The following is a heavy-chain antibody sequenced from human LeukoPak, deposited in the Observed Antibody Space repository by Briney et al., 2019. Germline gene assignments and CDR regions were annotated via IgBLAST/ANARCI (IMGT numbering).Heavy chain of an antibody. CDR1: GGSFSDYY. J-gene: IGHJ4*02. V-gene: IGHV4-34*01. CDR2: IYHSEYT. CDR3: ARGGIHINYFDH. Sequence: SETLSHTCAVYGGSFSDYYWSWIRQPPGKGREWIGDIYHSEYTNYNPSLKSRATTSVDTPTNQFSQKLNSVTAADAAVYYCARGGIHINYFDHWGQGTLVTVPS. D-gene: IGHD1-14*01.